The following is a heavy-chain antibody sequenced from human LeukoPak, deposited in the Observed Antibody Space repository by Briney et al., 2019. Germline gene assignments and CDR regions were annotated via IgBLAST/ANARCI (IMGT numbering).Heavy chain of an antibody. V-gene: IGHV4-59*01. CDR2: IYYSGST. CDR3: ARESRGYSTPFDP. Sequence: PSETLSLTCTVSGGSISSYYWSWIRQPPGKGLEWIGYIYYSGSTNYIPSLKSRVTISVDTSKNQFSLKLSSVTAADTAVYYCARESRGYSTPFDPWGQGTLVTVSS. D-gene: IGHD6-13*01. CDR1: GGSISSYY. J-gene: IGHJ5*02.